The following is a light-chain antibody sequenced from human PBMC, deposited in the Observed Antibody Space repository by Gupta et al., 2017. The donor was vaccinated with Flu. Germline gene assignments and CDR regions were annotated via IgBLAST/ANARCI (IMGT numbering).Light chain of an antibody. CDR1: SSNIGSNT. Sequence: VTTSCSGSSSNIGSNTVNWYQQLPVTAPKLLIYCNNQRPSGDPDRFSGSNSGSSASLAISWLQSGDEADYYCAAWDDSLNGPYVFGTGTKVTVL. CDR2: CNN. V-gene: IGLV1-44*01. CDR3: AAWDDSLNGPYV. J-gene: IGLJ1*01.